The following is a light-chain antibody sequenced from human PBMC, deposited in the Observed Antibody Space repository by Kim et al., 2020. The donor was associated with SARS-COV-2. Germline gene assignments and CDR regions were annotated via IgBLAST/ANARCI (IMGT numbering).Light chain of an antibody. CDR1: QSISSN. Sequence: VSLGGRITLSCRASQSISSNLAWYQQTPGQVPRLLIYGASTRATDVPARFSGSGSGTEFTLTISSLHSEDFGTYYCQQFNDRPPYTFGQGTKLEI. CDR2: GAS. CDR3: QQFNDRPPYT. J-gene: IGKJ2*01. V-gene: IGKV3-15*01.